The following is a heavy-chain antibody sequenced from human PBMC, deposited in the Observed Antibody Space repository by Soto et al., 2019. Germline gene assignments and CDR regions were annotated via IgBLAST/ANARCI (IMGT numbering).Heavy chain of an antibody. CDR3: ARQSKKSGHYYGMDV. Sequence: SETLSLTCTVSGGSISSSSYYWGWIRQPPGKGLEWIGSIYYSGSTYYNPSLKSRVTISVDTSKNQFSLKLSSVTAADTAVYYCARQSKKSGHYYGMDVWGQGTTV. D-gene: IGHD6-25*01. V-gene: IGHV4-39*01. CDR1: GGSISSSSYY. J-gene: IGHJ6*02. CDR2: IYYSGST.